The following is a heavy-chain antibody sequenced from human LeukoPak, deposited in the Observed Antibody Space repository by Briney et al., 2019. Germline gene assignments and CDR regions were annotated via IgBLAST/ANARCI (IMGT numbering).Heavy chain of an antibody. CDR1: GFTFSAYA. CDR3: ARDPNGDYIGAFDM. V-gene: IGHV3-23*01. D-gene: IGHD4-17*01. J-gene: IGHJ3*02. Sequence: GGSLRLFCTASGFTFSAYAMMWVRQAPGKGPEWVSAIRGSGSGGGTLYADSVKGRFTISRDNSKYTLFLQMNGLRAEDTAVYYCARDPNGDYIGAFDMWGPGTMVTVSS. CDR2: IRGSGSGGGT.